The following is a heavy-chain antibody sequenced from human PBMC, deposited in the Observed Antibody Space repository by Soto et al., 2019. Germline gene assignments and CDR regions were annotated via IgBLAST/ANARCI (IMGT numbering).Heavy chain of an antibody. J-gene: IGHJ5*02. CDR3: ARTGMVRGVLSSFDP. V-gene: IGHV5-51*01. Sequence: GESLKISCKGSGYSFTDHWIVWVRQMPGKGLEWMGIIYPGDSDTRYSPSFQGQVTISADRSINTAYLQWSSLKASDTAMYYCARTGMVRGVLSSFDPWGQGTLVTVSS. D-gene: IGHD3-10*01. CDR1: GYSFTDHW. CDR2: IYPGDSDT.